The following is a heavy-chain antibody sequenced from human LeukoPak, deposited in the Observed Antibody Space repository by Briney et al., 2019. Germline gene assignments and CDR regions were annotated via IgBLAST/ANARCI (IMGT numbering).Heavy chain of an antibody. D-gene: IGHD6-19*01. J-gene: IGHJ4*02. CDR2: FYYSGST. V-gene: IGHV4-59*01. CDR1: GGSISGYY. CDR3: AGGSGWLIDY. Sequence: SETLSLTCTVSGGSISGYYWNWMRQPPGKGLEWIGYFYYSGSTNYNPSLRSRVTISLDTSKNQFSLKLSSVTAADTAVYYCAGGSGWLIDYWGQGTLVTVSS.